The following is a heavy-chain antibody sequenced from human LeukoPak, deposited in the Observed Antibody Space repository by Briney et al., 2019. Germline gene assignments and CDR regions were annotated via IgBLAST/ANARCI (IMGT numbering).Heavy chain of an antibody. CDR1: GFTVSTNY. CDR2: IYSGGST. V-gene: IGHV3-53*01. J-gene: IGHJ4*02. CDR3: ARKSLRGEFDY. Sequence: GGSLRLSCAASGFTVSTNYMSWVRQAPGKGLEWVSVIYSGGSTYYADSVKGRFTISRDNSKNTLYLQMNSLRAEDTAVYYCARKSLRGEFDYWGQGTLVTVSS. D-gene: IGHD3-10*01.